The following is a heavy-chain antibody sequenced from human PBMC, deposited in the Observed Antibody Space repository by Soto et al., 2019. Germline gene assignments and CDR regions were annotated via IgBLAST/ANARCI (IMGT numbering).Heavy chain of an antibody. J-gene: IGHJ6*02. V-gene: IGHV3-73*01. D-gene: IGHD3-3*01. CDR1: GFTFSGSA. CDR3: TIRYDFWIRYRPYYYSMVV. Sequence: PGGSLRLSCAASGFTFSGSAMHWVRQASGKGLEWVGRIRSKANSYATAYAASVKGRFTISRDDSKNTAYLQMNSLKTEDTAAYYCTIRYDFWIRYRPYYYSMVVWCPGTMVSVFS. CDR2: IRSKANSYAT.